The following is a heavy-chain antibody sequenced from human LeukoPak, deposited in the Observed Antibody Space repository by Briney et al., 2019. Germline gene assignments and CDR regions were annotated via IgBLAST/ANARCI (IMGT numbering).Heavy chain of an antibody. CDR1: GFTFDDYA. Sequence: GGSLRLSCAASGFTFDDYAMHWVRQAPGKGLEGVSLISGDGGSTYYADPVKGRFTISRGKSKNSLYLQMNSLRTEDTALYYCAKVYRSSWYVFDYWGQGTLVTVSS. CDR2: ISGDGGST. V-gene: IGHV3-43*02. J-gene: IGHJ4*02. D-gene: IGHD6-13*01. CDR3: AKVYRSSWYVFDY.